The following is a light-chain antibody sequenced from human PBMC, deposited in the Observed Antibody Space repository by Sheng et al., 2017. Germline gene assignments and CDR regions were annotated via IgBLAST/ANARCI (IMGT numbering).Light chain of an antibody. CDR2: GAS. Sequence: EIVLKQSPVTLSLSPGERATLSCRASQSVDSYLAWYQQRPGQPPRLLIYGASSRATVIPDRFSGSGSGTDFTLTINRLEPEDFAVYYCQQYGSSPLTFGGGTKVEIK. J-gene: IGKJ4*01. CDR3: QQYGSSPLT. CDR1: QSVDSY. V-gene: IGKV3-20*01.